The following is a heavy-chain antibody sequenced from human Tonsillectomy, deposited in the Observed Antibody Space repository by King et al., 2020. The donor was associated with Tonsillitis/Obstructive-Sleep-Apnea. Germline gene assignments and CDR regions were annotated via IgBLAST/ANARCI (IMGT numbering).Heavy chain of an antibody. Sequence: VQLVESGGGLVQPGGSLRLSCAASGFTFSSYAMSWVRQAPGKGLEWVSAISGSGGSTYYADSVKGRFTISRDNSKNTLYLQMNSVMAEDPDVNYCAKESLEYRLLPTARAFDIWGEGTMVTVSS. D-gene: IGHD3-22*01. CDR1: GFTFSSYA. CDR2: ISGSGGST. V-gene: IGHV3-23*04. J-gene: IGHJ3*02. CDR3: AKESLEYRLLPTARAFDI.